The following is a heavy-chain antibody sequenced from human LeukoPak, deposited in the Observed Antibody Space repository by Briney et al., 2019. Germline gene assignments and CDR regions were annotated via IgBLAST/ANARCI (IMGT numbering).Heavy chain of an antibody. CDR3: ARRDGGYCSGGSCYSGYFQH. J-gene: IGHJ1*01. Sequence: PGGSLRLSCAASGFTFSSYWMSWVRQAPGKGLEWVANIKQDGSEKYYVDSVKGRFTISRDNAKNSLYLQMSSLRAEDTAVYYCARRDGGYCSGGSCYSGYFQHWGQGTLVTVSS. V-gene: IGHV3-7*01. CDR2: IKQDGSEK. CDR1: GFTFSSYW. D-gene: IGHD2-15*01.